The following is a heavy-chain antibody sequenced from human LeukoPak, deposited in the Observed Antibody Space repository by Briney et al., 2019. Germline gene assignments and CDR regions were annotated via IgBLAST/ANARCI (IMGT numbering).Heavy chain of an antibody. CDR2: ISPSGSSI. CDR3: ARDRYSGVY. V-gene: IGHV3-11*01. J-gene: IGHJ4*02. Sequence: GGSLRLSCAVSGLTFSDYYMSWTRQAPGKGPELVSYISPSGSSIFYVDSVKGRFTVSRDNAKNSLYLQMNSLRAEDTAIYYCARDRYSGVYWGQGTLVTVSS. D-gene: IGHD5-12*01. CDR1: GLTFSDYY.